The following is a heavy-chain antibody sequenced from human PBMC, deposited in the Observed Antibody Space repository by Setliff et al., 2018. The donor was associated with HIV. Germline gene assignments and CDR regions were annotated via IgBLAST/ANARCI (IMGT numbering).Heavy chain of an antibody. Sequence: PSETLSLTCTVSGGSMNSYYWSWIRQPPGKGLEWIGYIYTSGSTKYNPSLKSRVTILVDPSKNQFSLKLTSVTAADTALYYCVTTDYFYGRNNFEYWGQGALVTVSS. D-gene: IGHD3-10*01. CDR2: IYTSGST. V-gene: IGHV4-4*09. CDR3: VTTDYFYGRNNFEY. J-gene: IGHJ4*02. CDR1: GGSMNSYY.